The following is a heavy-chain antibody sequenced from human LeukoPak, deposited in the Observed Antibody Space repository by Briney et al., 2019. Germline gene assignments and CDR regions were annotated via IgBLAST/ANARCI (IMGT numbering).Heavy chain of an antibody. D-gene: IGHD1-26*01. CDR1: GYSFTSYW. V-gene: IGHV5-51*01. CDR3: ARAWDSGSYLSNYYFDY. Sequence: GESLKISCRGSGYSFTSYWIGWVRQMPGKGLEWMGIIYPGDSDTRYSPSFQGQVTISADKSISTAYLQWSSLKASDTAMYYCARAWDSGSYLSNYYFDYWGQGTLVTVSS. CDR2: IYPGDSDT. J-gene: IGHJ4*02.